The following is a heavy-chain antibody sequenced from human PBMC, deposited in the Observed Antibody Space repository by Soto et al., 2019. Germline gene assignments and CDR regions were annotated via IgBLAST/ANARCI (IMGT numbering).Heavy chain of an antibody. V-gene: IGHV3-30-3*01. D-gene: IGHD5-18*01. J-gene: IGHJ4*02. Sequence: QVQLVESGGGVVQPGRSLRLSCAASGFTFSSYAMHWVRQAPGKGLEWVAVISYDGSNKYYADSVKGRFTISRDNSKNKLYLQMSSLRAEGTAVYYCARDSVDTAMVGDDFDYWGQGTLVTVSS. CDR1: GFTFSSYA. CDR2: ISYDGSNK. CDR3: ARDSVDTAMVGDDFDY.